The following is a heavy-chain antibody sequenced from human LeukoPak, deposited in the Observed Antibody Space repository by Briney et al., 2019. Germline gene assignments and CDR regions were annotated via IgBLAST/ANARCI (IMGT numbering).Heavy chain of an antibody. CDR2: IYYSGST. Sequence: SETLSLTCTISGGSVSDYYWGWIRQPPGKGLEWIGSIYYSGSTYYNPSLKSRVTISVDTSKNQFSLKLSSVTAADTAVYYCASHRSYDSSGYYWDYFDYWGQGTLVTVSS. CDR1: GGSVSDYY. CDR3: ASHRSYDSSGYYWDYFDY. D-gene: IGHD3-22*01. J-gene: IGHJ4*02. V-gene: IGHV4-39*01.